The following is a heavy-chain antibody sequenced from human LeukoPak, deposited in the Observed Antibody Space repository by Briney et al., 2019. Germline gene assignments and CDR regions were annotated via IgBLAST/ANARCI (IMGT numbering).Heavy chain of an antibody. CDR2: ISPDGSDN. Sequence: GGSLRLSCAASGFTFSSYAMHWVRQAPGKGLEWVALISPDGSDNYYADFVKGRFTISRDNSKNTLYLQMKSLGVEDTAVYYCAKDYGGVMNFWGQVTLVTVSS. V-gene: IGHV3-30*04. D-gene: IGHD3-16*01. CDR3: AKDYGGVMNF. CDR1: GFTFSSYA. J-gene: IGHJ4*02.